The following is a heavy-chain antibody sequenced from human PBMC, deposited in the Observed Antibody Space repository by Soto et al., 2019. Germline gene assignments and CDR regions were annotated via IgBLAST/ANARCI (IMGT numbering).Heavy chain of an antibody. CDR3: ARHPRPSTRITIFGVVTPPDY. V-gene: IGHV4-34*01. Sequence: PSETLSLTCAVYGGSFSGYYWSWIRQPPGKGLEWIGEINHSGSTNYNPSLKSRVTISVDTSKNQFSLKLSSVTAADTAVYYCARHPRPSTRITIFGVVTPPDYWGQGTLVTVSS. CDR2: INHSGST. D-gene: IGHD3-3*01. J-gene: IGHJ4*02. CDR1: GGSFSGYY.